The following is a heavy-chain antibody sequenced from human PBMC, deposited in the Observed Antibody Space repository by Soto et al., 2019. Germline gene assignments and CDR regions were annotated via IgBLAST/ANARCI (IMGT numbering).Heavy chain of an antibody. V-gene: IGHV1-8*01. Sequence: ASVKVSCKASGYTFTSYDINWVRQATGQGLEWMGWMNPNSGNTGYAQKFQGRVTMTRNTSISTAYMELSSLRSEDTAVYYCARATRITGTREVIKWFISYYFDYWGQGTLVTVSS. CDR2: MNPNSGNT. CDR3: ARATRITGTREVIKWFISYYFDY. CDR1: GYTFTSYD. J-gene: IGHJ4*02. D-gene: IGHD1-7*01.